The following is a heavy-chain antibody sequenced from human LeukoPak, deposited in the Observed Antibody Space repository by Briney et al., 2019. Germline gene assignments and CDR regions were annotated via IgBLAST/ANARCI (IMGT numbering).Heavy chain of an antibody. CDR3: ARVIGYGDSYYFDY. Sequence: SVNVSCKASGGTFSSYAISWVRQAPGQGLEWMGGIIPIFGTANYAQKFQGRVTITADESTSTAYMELSSLRSEDTAVYYCARVIGYGDSYYFDYWGQGTLVTVSS. CDR2: IIPIFGTA. J-gene: IGHJ4*02. D-gene: IGHD4-17*01. CDR1: GGTFSSYA. V-gene: IGHV1-69*13.